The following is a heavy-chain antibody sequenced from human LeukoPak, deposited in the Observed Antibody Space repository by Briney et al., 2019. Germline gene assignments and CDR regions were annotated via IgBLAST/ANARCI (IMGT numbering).Heavy chain of an antibody. Sequence: GGSLRLSCAASGFTFDDYGMSWVRQAPGKGLEWVANIKQDGSEKYYVDSVKGRFTISRDNAKNSLYLQMNSLRAEDTAVYYCARLREITFGGVIGIDYWGQGTLVTVSS. CDR3: ARLREITFGGVIGIDY. CDR2: IKQDGSEK. J-gene: IGHJ4*02. D-gene: IGHD3-16*02. CDR1: GFTFDDYG. V-gene: IGHV3-7*01.